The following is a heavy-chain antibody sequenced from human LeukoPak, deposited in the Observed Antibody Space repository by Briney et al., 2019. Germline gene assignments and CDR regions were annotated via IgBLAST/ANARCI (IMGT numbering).Heavy chain of an antibody. J-gene: IGHJ2*01. CDR3: VKSGGYATAIRYFDL. Sequence: GRSLRLSCAASGFSFGGYALHWVRQAPGKGLEWVASISWNSGDIVHADSVKGRFTISRDNAKNSLYLQMDSLRTEDTALYYCVKSGGYATAIRYFDLWGRGTLVTVSS. V-gene: IGHV3-9*01. CDR1: GFSFGGYA. CDR2: ISWNSGDI. D-gene: IGHD2-21*02.